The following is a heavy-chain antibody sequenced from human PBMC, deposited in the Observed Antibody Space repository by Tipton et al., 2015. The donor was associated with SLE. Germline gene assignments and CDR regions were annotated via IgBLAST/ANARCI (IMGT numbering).Heavy chain of an antibody. Sequence: LRLSCTVSGGSISSSSYYWGWIRQPPGKGLEWIGSIYYSGSTYYNPSLKSRVTISVDTSKNQFSLKLSSVTAADTAVYYCARGVRGVPPPSYYYYYYMDVWGKGTTVTVSS. D-gene: IGHD3-10*01. V-gene: IGHV4-39*07. CDR3: ARGVRGVPPPSYYYYYYMDV. CDR2: IYYSGST. CDR1: GGSISSSSYY. J-gene: IGHJ6*03.